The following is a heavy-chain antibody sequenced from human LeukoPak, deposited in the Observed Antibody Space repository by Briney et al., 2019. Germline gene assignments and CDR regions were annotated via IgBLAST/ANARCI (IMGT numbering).Heavy chain of an antibody. Sequence: ASVKVSCKASGYTFTSYGIIWVRQAPGQGLEWMGWISAYNGNTNYAQKLQGRVTMTTDTSTSTAYMELRSLRSDDTAVYYCARVKGITIFGALDYWGQGTLVTVSP. CDR1: GYTFTSYG. V-gene: IGHV1-18*01. CDR2: ISAYNGNT. D-gene: IGHD3-3*01. J-gene: IGHJ4*02. CDR3: ARVKGITIFGALDY.